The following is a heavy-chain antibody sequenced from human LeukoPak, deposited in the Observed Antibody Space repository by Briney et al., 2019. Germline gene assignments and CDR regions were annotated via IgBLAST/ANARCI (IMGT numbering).Heavy chain of an antibody. J-gene: IGHJ4*02. Sequence: PGGSLRLSCAASGFTFSSCWMSWVRQAPGKGLEWVANIRQDGSGKYYVDSVKGRFTIFRDNAKNSLYLQMNSLRAEDTAIYYCARDGGTGIPFDYWGQGTLVTVSS. CDR2: IRQDGSGK. D-gene: IGHD1-1*01. V-gene: IGHV3-7*01. CDR3: ARDGGTGIPFDY. CDR1: GFTFSSCW.